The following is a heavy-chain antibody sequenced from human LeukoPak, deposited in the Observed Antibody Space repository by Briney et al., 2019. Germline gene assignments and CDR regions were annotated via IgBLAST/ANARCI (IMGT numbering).Heavy chain of an antibody. CDR3: AKVIWDSSRLFDS. D-gene: IGHD6-13*01. Sequence: GGSLRLSCAASGFTFSSYGMHWVRQAPGKGLEWVAVILFDGSNKYYADSVKGRFTISRDNSKNTLYLQMNGLRVEDTAVYSCAKVIWDSSRLFDSWGQGTLVTVSS. CDR1: GFTFSSYG. J-gene: IGHJ4*02. V-gene: IGHV3-30*18. CDR2: ILFDGSNK.